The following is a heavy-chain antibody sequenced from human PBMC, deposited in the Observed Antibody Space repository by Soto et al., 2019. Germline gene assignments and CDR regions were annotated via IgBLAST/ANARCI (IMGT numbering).Heavy chain of an antibody. Sequence: QVQLQESGPGLVKPSGTLSLTCAVSGGSISSSNWWSWVRQPPGKGLEWIGEIYHSGSTNYNPSLKSRVTISVHKSKNQFSLKVSSVTAADTAVYYCANLRVFCCGGSCRDYWGQGTLVTVSS. CDR2: IYHSGST. D-gene: IGHD2-15*01. CDR3: ANLRVFCCGGSCRDY. V-gene: IGHV4-4*02. CDR1: GGSISSSNW. J-gene: IGHJ4*02.